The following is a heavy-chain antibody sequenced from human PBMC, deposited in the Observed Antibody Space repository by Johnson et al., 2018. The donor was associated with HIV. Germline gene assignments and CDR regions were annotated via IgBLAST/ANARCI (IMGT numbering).Heavy chain of an antibody. CDR2: IRYDGSNK. CDR1: GFTFSSYG. CDR3: ARSKDCSGGSCPDAFDI. J-gene: IGHJ3*02. V-gene: IGHV3-30*02. Sequence: QVQLVESGGGVVQPGGSLRLSCAASGFTFSSYGMHWVRQAPGKGLEWVAFIRYDGSNKYYADSVKGRFTISRDNSKNTLYLQMNSLRVEDTAVYYCARSKDCSGGSCPDAFDIWGQGTMVTVSS. D-gene: IGHD2-15*01.